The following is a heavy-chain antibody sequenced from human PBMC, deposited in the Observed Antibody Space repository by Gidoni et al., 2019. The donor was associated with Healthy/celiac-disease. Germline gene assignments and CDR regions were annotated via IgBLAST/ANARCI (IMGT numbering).Heavy chain of an antibody. Sequence: QVQLVQSGAEVKKPGASVKVSCKASGYTFTGYYMHWVRQAPGQGLEWMGWINPNSGGTNYAQKCQGRVTMTRDTSISTAYMELSRLRSDDTAVYYCARGPPDYGLYYVDYWGQGTLVTVSS. J-gene: IGHJ4*02. CDR1: GYTFTGYY. D-gene: IGHD4-17*01. CDR3: ARGPPDYGLYYVDY. V-gene: IGHV1-2*02. CDR2: INPNSGGT.